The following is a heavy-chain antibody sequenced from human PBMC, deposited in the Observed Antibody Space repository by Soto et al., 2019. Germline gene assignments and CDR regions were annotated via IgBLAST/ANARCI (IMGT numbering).Heavy chain of an antibody. CDR3: AKGDYSGSGSLYNPPPDY. CDR1: AFSFSDYD. D-gene: IGHD3-10*01. CDR2: ISGSGDNT. V-gene: IGHV3-23*01. Sequence: EVQLLESGGDLVQPGGSLRLSCAASAFSFSDYDMSWVRQGAGKGPEWVAAISGSGDNTYYADSVKGRFSISRDNSRNKWYMQMNSLRVDDTAIYYWAKGDYSGSGSLYNPPPDYWGQGTLVTVSS. J-gene: IGHJ4*02.